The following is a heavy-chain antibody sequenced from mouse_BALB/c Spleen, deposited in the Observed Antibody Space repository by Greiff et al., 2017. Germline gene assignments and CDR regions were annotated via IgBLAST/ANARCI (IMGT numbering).Heavy chain of an antibody. J-gene: IGHJ2*01. CDR2: ISRCSGAT. V-gene: IGHV1-42*01. CDR1: GYSFTGYC. D-gene: IGHD1-1*02. Sequence: VQLQQSGPELVKPGASVKISCKASGYSFTGYCMHWVKQSPGKGLEWIGYISRCSGATNYHQKFKGKATVTVDTSSSTAYMQLNSLTSEDSAVYCCERESDVGGGAFDYWGQGTTLTVSS. CDR3: ERESDVGGGAFDY.